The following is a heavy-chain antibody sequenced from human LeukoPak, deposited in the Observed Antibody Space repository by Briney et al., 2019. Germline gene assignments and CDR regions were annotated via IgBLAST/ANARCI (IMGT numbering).Heavy chain of an antibody. V-gene: IGHV5-51*01. CDR3: ARLTVVTNPFDY. CDR2: IYPGDSDT. CDR1: GYSFTSYW. J-gene: IGHJ4*02. Sequence: GESLKISCKGSGYSFTSYWIGWVRQLPGKGLEWMGIIYPGDSDTRYSPSFQGQVNISADKFIRTAYLQWSSLKASDTAMYYCARLTVVTNPFDYWGQGTLVTVSS. D-gene: IGHD4-23*01.